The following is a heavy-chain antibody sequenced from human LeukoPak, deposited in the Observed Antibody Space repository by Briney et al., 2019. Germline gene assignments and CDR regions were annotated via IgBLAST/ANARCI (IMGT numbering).Heavy chain of an antibody. V-gene: IGHV3-48*03. CDR1: GFTFSSYE. J-gene: IGHJ4*02. Sequence: GGSLRLSCAASGFTFSSYEMHWVRQAPGKGLEWGSYISSSGSTIYYADSVKGRFTISRDNAKNSLYLQMNSLRAEDTAVYYCARQLRYFDWLLGGFDYWGQGTLVTVSS. CDR2: ISSSGSTI. CDR3: ARQLRYFDWLLGGFDY. D-gene: IGHD3-9*01.